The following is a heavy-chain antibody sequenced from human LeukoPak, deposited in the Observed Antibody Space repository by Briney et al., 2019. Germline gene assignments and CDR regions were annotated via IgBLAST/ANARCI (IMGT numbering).Heavy chain of an antibody. J-gene: IGHJ4*02. V-gene: IGHV3-64*04. CDR3: AKDVIKGSPLWVDYFDY. CDR2: ISSGGGST. D-gene: IGHD5-18*01. Sequence: GGSLRLSCSASGFTFSTFAMHWVRQAPGERLEYVSAISSGGGSTYYADSVEGRFTISRDNSKNTLYMQMNSLRVEDTAVYYCAKDVIKGSPLWVDYFDYWGQGTLVTVSS. CDR1: GFTFSTFA.